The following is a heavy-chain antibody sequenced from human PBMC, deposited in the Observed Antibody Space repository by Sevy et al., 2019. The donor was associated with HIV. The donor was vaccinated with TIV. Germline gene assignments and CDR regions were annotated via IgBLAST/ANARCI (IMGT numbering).Heavy chain of an antibody. V-gene: IGHV3-9*01. CDR2: ISWKSGSI. CDR3: AKDIGAGVIASAGTASYYYYGMDV. CDR1: GFTFDDYA. Sequence: GGYLRLSCAASGFTFDDYAMHWVRQAPGKGLEWVSGISWKSGSIGYADSVKGRFTLSRYNAKNSLYLQMNSLRAEDTAFYYCAKDIGAGVIASAGTASYYYYGMDVWGQGTTVTVSS. J-gene: IGHJ6*02. D-gene: IGHD6-13*01.